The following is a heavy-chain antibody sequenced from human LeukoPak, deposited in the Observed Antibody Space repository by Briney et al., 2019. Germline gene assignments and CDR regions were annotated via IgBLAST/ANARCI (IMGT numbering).Heavy chain of an antibody. V-gene: IGHV4-39*02. CDR3: ARDPSLFRDYYYYMDV. J-gene: IGHJ6*03. CDR1: GGSISSSSYY. CDR2: VYYTGRT. Sequence: KPSETLSLTCTVSGGSISSSSYYWGWIRQPPGKGLEWIATVYYTGRTFYNPSLESRVTISADTSKNQFSLKLHSVTAADAAVYYCARDPSLFRDYYYYMDVWGKGTTVTVSS.